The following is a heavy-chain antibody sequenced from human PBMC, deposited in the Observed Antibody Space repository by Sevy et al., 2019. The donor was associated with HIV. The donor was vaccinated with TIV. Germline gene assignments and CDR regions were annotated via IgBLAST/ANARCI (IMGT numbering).Heavy chain of an antibody. CDR3: ARDQGAYCSGGSCSSLDY. J-gene: IGHJ4*02. Sequence: GGSLRLSCAASGFTFSSYDMHWVRQAPGKGLEWVAVIWYDGSNKYYANSVKGRFTISRDNSKNTLYLQMNSLRAEDTAVYYCARDQGAYCSGGSCSSLDYWGQGTLVTVSS. V-gene: IGHV3-33*01. CDR2: IWYDGSNK. D-gene: IGHD2-15*01. CDR1: GFTFSSYD.